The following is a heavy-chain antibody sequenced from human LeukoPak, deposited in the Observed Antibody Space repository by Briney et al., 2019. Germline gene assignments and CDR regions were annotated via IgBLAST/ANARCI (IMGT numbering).Heavy chain of an antibody. D-gene: IGHD1-26*01. Sequence: SETLSLTCTVSGGSISSSSYYWGWIRQPPGKGLEWIGSIYYSGSTYYNPSLKSRVTISVDTSKNQFSLKLSSVTAADTAVYYCARDDTGGYGDYFDYWGQGTLVTVSS. CDR3: ARDDTGGYGDYFDY. J-gene: IGHJ4*02. CDR1: GGSISSSSYY. CDR2: IYYSGST. V-gene: IGHV4-39*07.